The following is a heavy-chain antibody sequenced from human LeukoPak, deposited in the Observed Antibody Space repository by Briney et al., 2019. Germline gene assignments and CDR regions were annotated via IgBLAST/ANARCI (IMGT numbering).Heavy chain of an antibody. CDR3: ARHMDYYYYGMDV. Sequence: SETLSLTCTVSGGSISSYYWSWIRQPAGKGLEWIGSIYYSGSIYYNPSLKSRVTISVDTSKNQFSLKLTSVTAADTAVYYCARHMDYYYYGMDVWGQGTTVTVSS. V-gene: IGHV4-59*05. CDR1: GGSISSYY. J-gene: IGHJ6*02. D-gene: IGHD2-21*01. CDR2: IYYSGSI.